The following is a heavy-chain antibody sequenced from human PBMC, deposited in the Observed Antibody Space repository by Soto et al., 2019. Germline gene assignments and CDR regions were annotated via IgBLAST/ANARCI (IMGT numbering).Heavy chain of an antibody. CDR2: IYYSGST. J-gene: IGHJ4*02. D-gene: IGHD4-17*01. Sequence: PSETLSLTCTVSGGSISSGDYYWGWIRQPPGKGLEWIGYIYYSGSTYYNPSLKSRVTISVDTSKNQFSLKLSSVTAADTAVYYCARATGDYVVDYWGQGTLVTVSS. CDR1: GGSISSGDYY. CDR3: ARATGDYVVDY. V-gene: IGHV4-30-4*01.